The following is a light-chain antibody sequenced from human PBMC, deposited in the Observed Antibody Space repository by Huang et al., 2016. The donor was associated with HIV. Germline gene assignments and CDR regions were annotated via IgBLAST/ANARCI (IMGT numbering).Light chain of an antibody. CDR2: DAS. V-gene: IGKV3D-20*01. Sequence: EIVLTQSPPPLSLSPGERCTLSCGASQCVPSSYLAWYQHKPGLAPRLLIYDASSRATGIPDRVSGSGSGTDFTLTISRREPEDSAVYYCQQYGSSSITFGQGTRLEIK. CDR1: QCVPSSY. CDR3: QQYGSSSIT. J-gene: IGKJ5*01.